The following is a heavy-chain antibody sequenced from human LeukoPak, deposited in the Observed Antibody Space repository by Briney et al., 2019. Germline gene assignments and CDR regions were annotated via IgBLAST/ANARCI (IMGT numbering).Heavy chain of an antibody. CDR1: GFTFSSYW. CDR2: IKQDGSEK. D-gene: IGHD6-13*01. V-gene: IGHV3-7*01. CDR3: ARDIKQQLVRPLDY. Sequence: GGSLRLSCAASGFTFSSYWMSWVRQAPGKGLEWVANIKQDGSEKYYVDSVKGRFTISRDNAKNSLYLQMSSLRAEDTAVYYCARDIKQQLVRPLDYWGQGTLVTVSS. J-gene: IGHJ4*02.